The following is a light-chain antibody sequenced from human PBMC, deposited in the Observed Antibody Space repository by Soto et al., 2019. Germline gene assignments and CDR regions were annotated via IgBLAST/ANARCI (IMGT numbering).Light chain of an antibody. CDR1: QSVGSD. CDR3: QQYLDWPRT. V-gene: IGKV3-15*01. J-gene: IGKJ1*01. Sequence: EIVMTQSPATLSVSPGARATLSCRASQSVGSDLVWYRQKPGQAPRLLIYGASNRATGVPDRFSGSGSGTVFPLTISRLPSDDFAVYYCQQYLDWPRTFGQGTKVEIK. CDR2: GAS.